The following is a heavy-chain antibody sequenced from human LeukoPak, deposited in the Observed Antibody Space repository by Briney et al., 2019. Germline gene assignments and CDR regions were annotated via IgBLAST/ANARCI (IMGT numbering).Heavy chain of an antibody. V-gene: IGHV4-38-2*01. J-gene: IGHJ4*02. CDR2: IYYSGST. Sequence: SETLSLTCAVSGYSISSGYYWGWIRQPPGKGLEWIGYIYYSGSTNYNPSLKSRVTISVDTSKNQFSLKLSSVTAADTAVYYCARGTLWFGEPTAMFDYWGQGTLVTVSS. D-gene: IGHD3-10*01. CDR3: ARGTLWFGEPTAMFDY. CDR1: GYSISSGYY.